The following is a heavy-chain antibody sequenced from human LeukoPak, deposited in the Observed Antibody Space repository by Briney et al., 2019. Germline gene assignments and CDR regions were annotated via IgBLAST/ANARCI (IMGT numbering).Heavy chain of an antibody. Sequence: SETLSLTCTVSGGSISSSSYYWGWIRQPPGKGLEWIGEINHSGSTNYNPSLKSRVTISVDTSKNQFSLKLSSVTAADTAVYYCARGLRLWFGELLDYWGQGTLVTVSS. V-gene: IGHV4-39*07. CDR3: ARGLRLWFGELLDY. D-gene: IGHD3-10*01. CDR1: GGSISSSSYY. J-gene: IGHJ4*02. CDR2: INHSGST.